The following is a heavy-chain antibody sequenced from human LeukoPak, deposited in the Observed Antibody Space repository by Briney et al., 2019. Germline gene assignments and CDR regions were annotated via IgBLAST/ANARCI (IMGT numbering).Heavy chain of an antibody. CDR3: AKRMGQNSSWYSGVDS. CDR1: GLPFSSFA. Sequence: GGSLRLSCAASGLPFSSFAMSWVRQAPGKGLEWVSTISGSGDSTYYADSVKGRFTISRDNSKNTLYLQMNSLRAEDTAVYYCAKRMGQNSSWYSGVDSWGQGTLVTVSS. CDR2: ISGSGDST. D-gene: IGHD6-13*01. V-gene: IGHV3-23*01. J-gene: IGHJ5*01.